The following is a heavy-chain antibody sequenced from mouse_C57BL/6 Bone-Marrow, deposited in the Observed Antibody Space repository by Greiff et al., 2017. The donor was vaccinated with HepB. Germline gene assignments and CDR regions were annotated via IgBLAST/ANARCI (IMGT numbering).Heavy chain of an antibody. J-gene: IGHJ4*01. CDR1: GFSLTSYG. V-gene: IGHV2-5*01. CDR2: IWRGGST. CDR3: AKNLITTVVATPMDY. Sequence: QVHVKQSGPGLVQPSQSLSITCTVSGFSLTSYGVHWVRQSPGKGLEWLGVIWRGGSTDYNAAFMSRLSITKDNSKSQVFFKMNSLQADDTAIYYCAKNLITTVVATPMDYWGQGTSVTVSS. D-gene: IGHD1-1*01.